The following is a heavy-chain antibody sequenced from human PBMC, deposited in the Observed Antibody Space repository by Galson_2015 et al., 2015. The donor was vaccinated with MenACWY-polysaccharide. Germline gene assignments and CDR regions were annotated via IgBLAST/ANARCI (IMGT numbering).Heavy chain of an antibody. J-gene: IGHJ5*02. CDR3: ARGGKYYYDCSGYLNWFDP. CDR2: MNPNSGNT. Sequence: QSGAEVKKPGASVKVSCKASGYSFSSYDINWVRQTTGQGLEWMGWMNPNSGNTGYAQKFQGRVTMTRNTSISIAYMELSSLRSEDTAVYYCARGGKYYYDCSGYLNWFDPWGQGTLVTVSS. V-gene: IGHV1-8*01. CDR1: GYSFSSYD. D-gene: IGHD3-22*01.